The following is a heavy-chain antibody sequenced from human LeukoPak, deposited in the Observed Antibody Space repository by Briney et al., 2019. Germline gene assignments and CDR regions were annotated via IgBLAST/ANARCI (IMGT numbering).Heavy chain of an antibody. J-gene: IGHJ4*02. CDR2: IYPGDSDT. CDR1: GYSFTNYW. Sequence: GESLKISCKASGYSFTNYWIGWVRQMPGKGLEWMGIIYPGDSDTRYSPSFQGQVTISADKSISTAYLQWGSLKASDTAMYYCARLDLAAAGIFDYWGQGTLVIVSS. CDR3: ARLDLAAAGIFDY. V-gene: IGHV5-51*01. D-gene: IGHD6-13*01.